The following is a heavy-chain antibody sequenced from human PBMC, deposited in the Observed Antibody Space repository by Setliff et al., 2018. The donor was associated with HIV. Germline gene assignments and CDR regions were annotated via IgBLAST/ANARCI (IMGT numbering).Heavy chain of an antibody. V-gene: IGHV4-59*01. D-gene: IGHD6-6*01. Sequence: SETLSLTCTVSGGSISSYYWSWIRQPPGKGLEWIGYISYTGTTKYNPSLKSRVTISVDTSKNQFSLKLSSVTAADTAVYYCASEAWTSYRSSSGYYYYYMDVWGKGTTVTVSS. CDR2: ISYTGTT. J-gene: IGHJ6*03. CDR1: GGSISSYY. CDR3: ASEAWTSYRSSSGYYYYYMDV.